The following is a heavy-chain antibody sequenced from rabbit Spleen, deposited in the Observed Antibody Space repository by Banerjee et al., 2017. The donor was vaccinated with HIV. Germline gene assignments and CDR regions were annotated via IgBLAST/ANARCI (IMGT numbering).Heavy chain of an antibody. J-gene: IGHJ6*01. V-gene: IGHV1S40*01. CDR1: GVSFSGNSY. CDR3: AMDTSSSFSSYGMDL. D-gene: IGHD1-1*01. Sequence: QSLEESGGDLVKPGASLTLTCIASGVSFSGNSYMCWVRQAPGKGLEWIACIDTGSSGFTYFASWAKGRFTISKTSSTTVTLQMTSLTAADTATYFCAMDTSSSFSSYGMDLWGPGTLVTVS. CDR2: IDTGSSGFT.